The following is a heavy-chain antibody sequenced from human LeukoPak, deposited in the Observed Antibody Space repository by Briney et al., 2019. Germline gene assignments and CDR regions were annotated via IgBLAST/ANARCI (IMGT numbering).Heavy chain of an antibody. D-gene: IGHD3-10*01. CDR3: ARNLEYYYGSGSYGSRLHYFDY. CDR2: IYYSGGT. Sequence: SETLSLTCTVSGGSISSSYWSWIRQPPGKGLEWIGYIYYSGGTNYNPSPKSRVTISVDTSKNQFSLKLSSVTAADTAVYYCARNLEYYYGSGSYGSRLHYFDYWGQGTLVTVSS. V-gene: IGHV4-59*01. J-gene: IGHJ4*02. CDR1: GGSISSSY.